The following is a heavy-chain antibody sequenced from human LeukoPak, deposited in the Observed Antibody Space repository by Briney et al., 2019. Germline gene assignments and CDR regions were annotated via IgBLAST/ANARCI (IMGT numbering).Heavy chain of an antibody. D-gene: IGHD3-22*01. CDR3: ARPQSDGSGYYYIDY. J-gene: IGHJ4*02. CDR2: ISRSSSYM. Sequence: AGGSLRLSCAGSGFTFSKFGMIWVRQAPGKGLEWVSSISRSSSYMYFADSVKGRFTISRDDAKNSLYLEMNSLRAEDTAVYYCARPQSDGSGYYYIDYWGQGTLVTVSS. V-gene: IGHV3-21*01. CDR1: GFTFSKFG.